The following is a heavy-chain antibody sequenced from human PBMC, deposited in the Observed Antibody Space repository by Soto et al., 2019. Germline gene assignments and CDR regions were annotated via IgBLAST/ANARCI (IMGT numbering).Heavy chain of an antibody. J-gene: IGHJ3*01. CDR2: IIPMFGTA. CDR3: ARPQGSGWRFNALDF. D-gene: IGHD6-19*01. V-gene: IGHV1-69*01. CDR1: GGTFGRNA. Sequence: QVVLVQSGAEMKNPGSSVNVSCKASGGTFGRNAINWVRQAPGQGLEWMGGIIPMFGTANHAQKLRDRIMITADESKNTVYLEVNILRSEDTAIYYCARPQGSGWRFNALDFWGQGTKVIVSS.